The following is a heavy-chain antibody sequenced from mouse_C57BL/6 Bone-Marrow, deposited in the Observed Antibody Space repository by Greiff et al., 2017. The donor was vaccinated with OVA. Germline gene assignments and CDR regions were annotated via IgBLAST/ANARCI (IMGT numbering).Heavy chain of an antibody. V-gene: IGHV1-55*01. CDR3: ARWPTTVVGYFDY. CDR2: IYPGSGST. J-gene: IGHJ2*01. Sequence: QVQLQQPGAELVKPGASVKMSCKASGYTFTSYWITWVKQRPGQGLEWIGDIYPGSGSTNYNEKFKSKATLTVDTSSSTAYMQLSSLTSGDSAVYYCARWPTTVVGYFDYWGQGTTLTVSS. D-gene: IGHD1-1*01. CDR1: GYTFTSYW.